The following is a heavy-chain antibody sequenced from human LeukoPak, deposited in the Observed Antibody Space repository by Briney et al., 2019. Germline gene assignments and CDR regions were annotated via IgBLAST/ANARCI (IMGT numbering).Heavy chain of an antibody. CDR3: ARDQRYCSSSSCPWEPFDY. Sequence: PGGSLRLSCAASGFTFSRNWMRWVRQAPGKGLEWVASIKEDGSEKKYVDSVKGRFTISRDNAKNSVYLQMNSLRAEDTAVYYCARDQRYCSSSSCPWEPFDYWGQGTLVTVSS. V-gene: IGHV3-7*05. CDR1: GFTFSRNW. J-gene: IGHJ4*02. CDR2: IKEDGSEK. D-gene: IGHD2-2*01.